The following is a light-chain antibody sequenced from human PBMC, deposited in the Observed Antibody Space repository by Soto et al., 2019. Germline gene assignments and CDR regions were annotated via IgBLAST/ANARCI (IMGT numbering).Light chain of an antibody. Sequence: QSVLTQPTSVSGTPGQRITISCSGDSSNIGDNFVYWYQQVPETAPKLLIYRNDERPSGVPDRFSASKSGTSASLAISGLRSEDEADYYCATWDDSFRGLFGGGTQLTVL. CDR1: SSNIGDNF. CDR3: ATWDDSFRGL. V-gene: IGLV1-47*01. J-gene: IGLJ3*02. CDR2: RND.